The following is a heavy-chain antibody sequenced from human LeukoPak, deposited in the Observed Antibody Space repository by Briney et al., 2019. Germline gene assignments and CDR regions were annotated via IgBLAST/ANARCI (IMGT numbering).Heavy chain of an antibody. V-gene: IGHV3-48*04. Sequence: GGSLRLSCAASGFTFSSYGMHWVRQAPGKGLEWVSYISSSGSTIYYADSVKGRFTISRDNAKNSLYLQMNSLRAEDTAVYYCASYSSSWYQGTYFDYWGQGTLVTVSS. CDR3: ASYSSSWYQGTYFDY. CDR2: ISSSGSTI. D-gene: IGHD6-13*01. J-gene: IGHJ4*02. CDR1: GFTFSSYG.